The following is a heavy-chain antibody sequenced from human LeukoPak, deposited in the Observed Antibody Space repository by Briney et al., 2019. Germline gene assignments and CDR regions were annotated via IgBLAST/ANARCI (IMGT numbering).Heavy chain of an antibody. D-gene: IGHD6-19*01. J-gene: IGHJ2*01. CDR1: GGSIRSYY. CDR3: ARTPGIAVVIDL. CDR2: IYYSGST. V-gene: IGHV4-59*01. Sequence: SETLSLTCTVSGGSIRSYYWSWIRQPPGKGLEWIGYIYYSGSTNYNPSLKSRVTISVDTSKNQFSLKLSSVTAADTAVYYCARTPGIAVVIDLWGRGTLVTVSS.